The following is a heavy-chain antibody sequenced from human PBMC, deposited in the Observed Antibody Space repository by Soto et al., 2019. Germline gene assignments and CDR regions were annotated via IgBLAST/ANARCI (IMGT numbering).Heavy chain of an antibody. CDR2: IYYSGST. Sequence: KTLSLTCTVSGGSISSYYLSWIRQPPGKGLEWIGYIYYSGSTYYNPSLKSRVTISVDTSRNQFSLKLSSVTAADTAVYYCARHPGYGLYYFDYWGQGTLVTVSS. CDR3: ARHPGYGLYYFDY. D-gene: IGHD5-18*01. CDR1: GGSISSYY. J-gene: IGHJ4*02. V-gene: IGHV4-59*04.